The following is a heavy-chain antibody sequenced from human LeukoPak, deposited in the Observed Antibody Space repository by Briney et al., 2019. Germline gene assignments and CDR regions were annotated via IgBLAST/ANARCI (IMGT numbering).Heavy chain of an antibody. CDR2: ISGSGGST. CDR1: GFTFSSYA. Sequence: GSLRLSCAASGFTFSSYAMSWVRQAPGKGLEWVSAISGSGGSTYYADSVKGRFTISRDNSKNTLYLQMNSLRAEDTAVYYCAKDQYCSGTSCQNFDYWGQGTLVTVSS. D-gene: IGHD2-2*01. J-gene: IGHJ4*02. CDR3: AKDQYCSGTSCQNFDY. V-gene: IGHV3-23*01.